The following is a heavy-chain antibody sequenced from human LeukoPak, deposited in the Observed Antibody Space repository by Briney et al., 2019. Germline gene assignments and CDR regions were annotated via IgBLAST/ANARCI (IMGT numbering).Heavy chain of an antibody. CDR2: ISAYNGNT. CDR3: ARGSYGDFDN. D-gene: IGHD1-26*01. V-gene: IGHV1-18*01. J-gene: IGHJ4*02. CDR1: GYPFPSYG. Sequence: SVKVSCQASGYPFPSYGISWVRQAPGQGLEWMGWISAYNGNTKYAQKLQGRVSMTTDTSTSTAYMELRSLRSDDTAVYYCARGSYGDFDNWGQGTLVTVSS.